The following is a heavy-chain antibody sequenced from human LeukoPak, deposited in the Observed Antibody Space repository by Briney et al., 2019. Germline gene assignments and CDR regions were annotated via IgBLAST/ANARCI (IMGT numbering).Heavy chain of an antibody. CDR3: ATVSCGGDCYSRDFDY. Sequence: ASVKVSCKVSGYTLTELSMHWVRQAPGKGLEWLGGFDPEDGETIYAQKFQGRVTMTEDTSTDTAYMELSSLRSEDTAVYYCATVSCGGDCYSRDFDYWGQGTLVTVSS. V-gene: IGHV1-24*01. J-gene: IGHJ4*02. D-gene: IGHD2-21*02. CDR1: GYTLTELS. CDR2: FDPEDGET.